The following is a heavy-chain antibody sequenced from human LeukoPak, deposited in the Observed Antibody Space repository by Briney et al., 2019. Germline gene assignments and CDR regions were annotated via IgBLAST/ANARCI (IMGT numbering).Heavy chain of an antibody. Sequence: QPGGSLRLSCAASGFTFSSYWMHRVRQAPEKGLVWVSRISSDGGGTSSADSVKGRFTISRDNAKNTLYLQMNSLRAEDTAVYYCARGLAGAVNGMDVWGQGTTVTVSS. CDR1: GFTFSSYW. V-gene: IGHV3-74*01. CDR2: ISSDGGGT. J-gene: IGHJ6*02. D-gene: IGHD6-19*01. CDR3: ARGLAGAVNGMDV.